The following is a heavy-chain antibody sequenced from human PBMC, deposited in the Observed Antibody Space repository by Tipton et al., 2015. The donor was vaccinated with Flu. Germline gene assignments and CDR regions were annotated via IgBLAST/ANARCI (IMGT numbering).Heavy chain of an antibody. Sequence: LSLTCAASGFTFSSYEMNWVRQAPGKGLEWVSYISSSGSTIYYADSVKGRFTISRDNAKNSLYLQMNSLRAEDTAVYYCARELGARYFDYWGQGTLVTVSS. V-gene: IGHV3-48*03. D-gene: IGHD1-26*01. J-gene: IGHJ4*02. CDR3: ARELGARYFDY. CDR2: ISSSGSTI. CDR1: GFTFSSYE.